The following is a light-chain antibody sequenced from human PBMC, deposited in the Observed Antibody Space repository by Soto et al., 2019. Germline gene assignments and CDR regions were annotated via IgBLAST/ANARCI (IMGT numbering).Light chain of an antibody. CDR1: QGISSY. Sequence: AIRMTQSPSSFSASTGDRVTITCRASQGISSYLAWYQQKPGKAPKFLIYAASTLQSGVPSRFSGSGSGADFTLTISCLQSADFATYYCQQYYSYPPTFGQWTRLEIK. J-gene: IGKJ5*01. V-gene: IGKV1-8*01. CDR3: QQYYSYPPT. CDR2: AAS.